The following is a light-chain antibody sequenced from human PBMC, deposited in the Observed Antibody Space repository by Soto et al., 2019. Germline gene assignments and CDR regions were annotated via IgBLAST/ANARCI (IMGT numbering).Light chain of an antibody. V-gene: IGKV3-15*01. CDR1: PSVSIN. J-gene: IGKJ4*01. Sequence: EIVMPQSPATLSVSPGDRATPSGRARPSVSINLAWYQQKPGQAPRLLIYGASTRATGFPARFSGSGSGTEFTLTINSLQSEDSAVYYCQQYNNWPPVTFGGGTKVDIK. CDR2: GAS. CDR3: QQYNNWPPVT.